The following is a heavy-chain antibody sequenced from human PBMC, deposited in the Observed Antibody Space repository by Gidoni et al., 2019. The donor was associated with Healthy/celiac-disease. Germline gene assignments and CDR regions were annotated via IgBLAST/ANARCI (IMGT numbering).Heavy chain of an antibody. Sequence: EVQLVESGGDLVQPGGSLRLSCAASGFTFSSYWMSWVRQAPGKGLEWVANIKQDGSEKYYVDSVKGRFTISRDNAKNSLYLQMNSLRAEDTAVYYCARDLFIGRYYYDSSGLTFDYWGQGTLVTVSS. J-gene: IGHJ4*02. CDR3: ARDLFIGRYYYDSSGLTFDY. D-gene: IGHD3-22*01. CDR1: GFTFSSYW. CDR2: IKQDGSEK. V-gene: IGHV3-7*01.